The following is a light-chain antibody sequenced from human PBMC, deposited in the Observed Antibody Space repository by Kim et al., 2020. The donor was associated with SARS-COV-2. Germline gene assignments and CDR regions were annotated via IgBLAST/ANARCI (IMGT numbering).Light chain of an antibody. CDR2: GDN. J-gene: IGLJ3*02. V-gene: IGLV1-40*01. Sequence: GQRVTISCTGGSSNIGTNYDVHWYQRLPGTAPKLLIYGDNNRPSGVPDRFSGSKSGTSASLAITGLQAEDEADYYCQSYDSSLRGVFGGGTKLTVL. CDR3: QSYDSSLRGV. CDR1: SSNIGTNYD.